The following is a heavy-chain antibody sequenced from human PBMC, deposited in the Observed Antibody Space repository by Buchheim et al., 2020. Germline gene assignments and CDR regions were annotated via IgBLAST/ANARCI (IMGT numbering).Heavy chain of an antibody. D-gene: IGHD2-15*01. Sequence: QVQLVESGGGVVQPGRSLRLSCAASGFTFSSYAMHWVRQAPGKGLEWVAVISYDGSNKYYADSVKGRFTISRDNSKNTLYLQMNSLRAEDTAVYYCARDSTDIVVVVAASGAPFDYWGQGTL. V-gene: IGHV3-30*04. CDR1: GFTFSSYA. J-gene: IGHJ4*02. CDR2: ISYDGSNK. CDR3: ARDSTDIVVVVAASGAPFDY.